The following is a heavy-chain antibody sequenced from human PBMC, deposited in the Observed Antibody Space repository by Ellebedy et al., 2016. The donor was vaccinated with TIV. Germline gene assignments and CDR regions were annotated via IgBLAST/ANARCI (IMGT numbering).Heavy chain of an antibody. V-gene: IGHV6-1*01. D-gene: IGHD3-10*01. Sequence: SQTLSLTCAISVDTVSAITAASAWFRQSPSRDLEWLGRTYYRSKWNNDYSESVKSRISIKSDTSKNHFSLQLTSVSPEDTAMYYCARGNYYGTGRPRAFDIWGQGTMVTVSS. CDR3: ARGNYYGTGRPRAFDI. CDR2: TYYRSKWNN. J-gene: IGHJ3*02. CDR1: VDTVSAITAA.